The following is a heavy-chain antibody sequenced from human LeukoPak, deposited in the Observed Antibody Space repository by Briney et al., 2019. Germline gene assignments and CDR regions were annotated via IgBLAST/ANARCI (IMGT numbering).Heavy chain of an antibody. J-gene: IGHJ3*02. CDR1: GYTLTSYY. CDR2: INPSGGGT. CDR3: ARDQDYYDSSGHYSDAFDI. D-gene: IGHD3-22*01. Sequence: GASVKVSCKASGYTLTSYYMHWVRQAPGQGLGWMGIINPSGGGTSYAQKFQGRVTMTRDTSTSTVYMELSSLRSEDTAVYYCARDQDYYDSSGHYSDAFDIWGQGTMVTVSS. V-gene: IGHV1-46*01.